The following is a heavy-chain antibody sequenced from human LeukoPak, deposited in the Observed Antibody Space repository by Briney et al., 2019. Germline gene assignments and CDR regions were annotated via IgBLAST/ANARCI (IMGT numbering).Heavy chain of an antibody. J-gene: IGHJ4*02. CDR1: GYTFTGYY. CDR3: ARDRSSRSYGRLDY. Sequence: ASVKVSCKASGYTFTGYYMHWVRQAPGQGLEWMGWINPNSGGTNYAQKFQGRVTMTRDTSISTAYMELSRLRSDDTAVYYCARDRSSRSYGRLDYWGQGTLVTVSS. V-gene: IGHV1-2*02. CDR2: INPNSGGT. D-gene: IGHD1-26*01.